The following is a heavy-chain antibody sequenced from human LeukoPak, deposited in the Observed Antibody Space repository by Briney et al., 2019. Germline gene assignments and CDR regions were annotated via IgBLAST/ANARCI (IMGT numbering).Heavy chain of an antibody. CDR3: AREAGYCSSTSCHYFDY. D-gene: IGHD2-2*01. CDR2: IYYSGST. V-gene: IGHV4-59*01. CDR1: GGSISSYY. J-gene: IGHJ4*02. Sequence: SETLSLTCTVSGGSISSYYWSWIRQPPGKGLEWIGYIYYSGSTNYNPSLKSRVTISVDTSKNQFSLKLSSVTAADTAVYYCAREAGYCSSTSCHYFDYWGQGTLVSVSS.